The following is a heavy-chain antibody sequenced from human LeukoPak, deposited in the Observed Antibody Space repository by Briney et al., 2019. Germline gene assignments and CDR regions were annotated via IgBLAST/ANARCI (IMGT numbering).Heavy chain of an antibody. CDR3: ARIPRGRNRYGSGSYSFDY. V-gene: IGHV5-51*01. Sequence: GESLKISCKGSGYSFTSYWIGWVRQMPGKGLEWMGIIYPGDSDTRYSPSFQGQVTISADKSISTAYLQWSSLKASDTAVYYCARIPRGRNRYGSGSYSFDYWGQGTLVTVSS. D-gene: IGHD3-10*01. CDR2: IYPGDSDT. J-gene: IGHJ4*02. CDR1: GYSFTSYW.